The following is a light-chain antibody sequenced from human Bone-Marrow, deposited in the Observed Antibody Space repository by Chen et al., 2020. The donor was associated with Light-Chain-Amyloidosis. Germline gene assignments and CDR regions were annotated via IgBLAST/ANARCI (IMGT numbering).Light chain of an antibody. Sequence: SYVLTQPSSVSVAPGQTATIACGGNNIGSTSVHWYQQTPGQAPLLVVDDDSDRPSGIPARLSGSNSGNRATLTRSWVEAGDEADYYCEVWDSLSDQVVLGGGTKLTVL. CDR3: EVWDSLSDQVV. CDR1: NIGSTS. J-gene: IGLJ2*01. CDR2: DDS. V-gene: IGLV3-21*02.